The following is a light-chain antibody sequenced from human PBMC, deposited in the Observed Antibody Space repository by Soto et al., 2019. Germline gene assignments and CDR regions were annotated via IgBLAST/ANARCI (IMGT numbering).Light chain of an antibody. Sequence: QSALTQPASVSGSPGQSIIISCTGTSSDVGGYNYVSWYRHRPGKAPKLMIYQVSNRASGISYRFSGSKSGNTASLSISGLQAEDEADYYCSSYSGATTLVVFGGGTQLTVL. J-gene: IGLJ3*02. CDR3: SSYSGATTLVV. CDR2: QVS. V-gene: IGLV2-14*01. CDR1: SSDVGGYNY.